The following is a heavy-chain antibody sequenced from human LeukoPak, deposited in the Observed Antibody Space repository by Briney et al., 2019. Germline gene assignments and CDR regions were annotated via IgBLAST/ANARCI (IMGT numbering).Heavy chain of an antibody. CDR1: GFTFSSYA. CDR2: ISGSGGST. Sequence: PGGSLRLSCAASGFTFSSYAMSWVRQAPGKGLEWVSAISGSGGSTHYADSVKGRFTISRDNSKNTLYLQMNSLRAEDTAVYYCAKDPEYSSSWYPDYWGQGTLVTVSS. J-gene: IGHJ4*02. V-gene: IGHV3-23*01. D-gene: IGHD6-13*01. CDR3: AKDPEYSSSWYPDY.